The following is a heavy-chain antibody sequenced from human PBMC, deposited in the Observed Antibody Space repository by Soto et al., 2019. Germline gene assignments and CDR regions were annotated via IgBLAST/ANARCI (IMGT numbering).Heavy chain of an antibody. CDR2: IYYSGST. D-gene: IGHD6-25*01. CDR1: GGSISSYY. V-gene: IGHV4-59*01. J-gene: IGHJ6*03. CDR3: ARVMSSVYYMDA. Sequence: SETLSLTCTVSGGSISSYYWSWIRQPPGKGLEWIGYIYYSGSTNYNPSLKSRVTISVDTSKNQFSLKLSSVTAADTAVYYCARVMSSVYYMDAWGKGTTVTVSS.